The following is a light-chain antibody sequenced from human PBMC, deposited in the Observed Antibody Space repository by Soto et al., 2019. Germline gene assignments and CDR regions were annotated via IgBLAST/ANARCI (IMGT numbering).Light chain of an antibody. J-gene: IGLJ2*01. Sequence: QSVLTQPPSVSAAPGQKVTISCSGSSSNIGRNFVSWYQHLPGTAPKLVIFDDNRRPSGIPDRFSGSKSGTSATLGITGLQTGDEADYYCGTWDLSLSEVVFGGGTKLTVL. CDR1: SSNIGRNF. V-gene: IGLV1-51*01. CDR2: DDN. CDR3: GTWDLSLSEVV.